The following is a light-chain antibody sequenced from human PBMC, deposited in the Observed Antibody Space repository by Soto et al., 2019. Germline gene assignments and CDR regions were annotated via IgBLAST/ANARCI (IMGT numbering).Light chain of an antibody. Sequence: QSVLTQPPSVSAAPGQKVTISCSGSSSNIGNNSVSWYQQLPGTAPKLLNYDNNKRPSGIPDRFSGSKSGTSATLGITGLQTGDEADYHCGTWDNSLSAGVFGGGTKLTVL. CDR1: SSNIGNNS. CDR2: DNN. J-gene: IGLJ2*01. V-gene: IGLV1-51*01. CDR3: GTWDNSLSAGV.